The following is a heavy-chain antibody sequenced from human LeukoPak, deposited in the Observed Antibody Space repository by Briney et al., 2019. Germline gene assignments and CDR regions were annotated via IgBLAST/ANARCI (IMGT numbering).Heavy chain of an antibody. CDR3: ARDRRQQQLVPSYYYYGMDV. CDR2: IYYSGST. V-gene: IGHV4-31*03. CDR1: GGSISSGGYY. J-gene: IGHJ6*02. D-gene: IGHD6-13*01. Sequence: SETLSLTCTVSGGSISSGGYYWSWIRQHPGTGLEWIGYIYYSGSTYYNPSLKSRVTISVDTSKNQFSLKLSSVTAADTAVYYCARDRRQQQLVPSYYYYGMDVWGQGTTVTVSS.